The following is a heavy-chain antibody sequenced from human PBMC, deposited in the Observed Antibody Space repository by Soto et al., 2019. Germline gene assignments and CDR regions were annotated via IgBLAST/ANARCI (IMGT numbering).Heavy chain of an antibody. D-gene: IGHD3-3*01. CDR3: ARGSLGVPLNWFDP. CDR1: GGSISSGGYY. J-gene: IGHJ5*02. CDR2: IYHSGST. V-gene: IGHV4-31*03. Sequence: SETLSLTCTVSGGSISSGGYYWSWIRQHPGKGLEWIGYIYHSGSTYYNPSLKSRVTISVDTSKNQFSLKLSSVTAADTAVYYCARGSLGVPLNWFDPWGQGTLVTVSS.